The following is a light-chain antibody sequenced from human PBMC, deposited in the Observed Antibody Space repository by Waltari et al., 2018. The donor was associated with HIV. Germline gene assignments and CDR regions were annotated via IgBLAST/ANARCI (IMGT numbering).Light chain of an antibody. J-gene: IGLJ3*02. CDR3: SSYTSSSTRWM. CDR2: DVR. CDR1: SSDVGGYNY. Sequence: QSALTQPASVSGSSGQSTTISCTGTSSDVGGYNYVSWYQPNPGKAPTLMIYDVRNRPSWDSNRFSDSQAVNAVPLTISGLQAEDEADYYCSSYTSSSTRWMFGGGTKLTVL. V-gene: IGLV2-14*03.